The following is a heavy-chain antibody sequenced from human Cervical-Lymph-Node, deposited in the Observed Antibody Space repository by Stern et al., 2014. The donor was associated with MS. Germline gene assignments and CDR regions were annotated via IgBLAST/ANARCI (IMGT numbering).Heavy chain of an antibody. Sequence: VQLVESGAEVKKPGSSVKVSCKASGGTFSTQAINWVRQAPGQGLEWVGGIIPIFSTPNYAHQVQDRVTITTDESTSTAYMDLSSLRSEDTAVYYCATPATVTVGGMDVWGQGTTVTVSS. CDR3: ATPATVTVGGMDV. CDR1: GGTFSTQA. V-gene: IGHV1-69*01. D-gene: IGHD4-17*01. J-gene: IGHJ6*02. CDR2: IIPIFSTP.